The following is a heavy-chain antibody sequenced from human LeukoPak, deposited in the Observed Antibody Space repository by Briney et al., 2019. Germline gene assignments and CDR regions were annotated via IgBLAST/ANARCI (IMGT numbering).Heavy chain of an antibody. V-gene: IGHV1-18*01. D-gene: IGHD4-11*01. J-gene: IGHJ4*02. Sequence: ASVKVSCKASGYTFTSYGISWVRQAPGQGLEWMGWISAYNGNTNYAQKLQGRVTMTTDTSTSTAYMELRSLGSDDTAVYYCAREKSAVTTTRHSDYWGQGTLVTVSS. CDR1: GYTFTSYG. CDR2: ISAYNGNT. CDR3: AREKSAVTTTRHSDY.